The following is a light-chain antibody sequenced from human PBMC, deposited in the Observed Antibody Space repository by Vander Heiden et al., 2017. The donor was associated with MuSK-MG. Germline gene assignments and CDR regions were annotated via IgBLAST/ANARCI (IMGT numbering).Light chain of an antibody. Sequence: DIQLTQSPSFLSASVGDRVTITCRASQGINNYLAWYQQKPGKAPKLLIYAASYLQPGVPSRFSGSGSGTEFTLTVSSLHPEDFASYYCQRLKGYPTTFGQWMRLEI. CDR3: QRLKGYPTT. CDR1: QGINNY. J-gene: IGKJ5*01. V-gene: IGKV1-9*01. CDR2: AAS.